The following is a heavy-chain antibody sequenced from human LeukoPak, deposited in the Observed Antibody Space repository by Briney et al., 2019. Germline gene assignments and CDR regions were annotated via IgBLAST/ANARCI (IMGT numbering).Heavy chain of an antibody. CDR1: GGSISSYY. CDR3: ARDVHIYGNAFGV. D-gene: IGHD1-1*01. CDR2: TYHSGST. Sequence: SETLSLTCTVSGGSISSYYWSWIRQSPAKGLEWIGSTYHSGSTYYNPSLKNRITISVDTSTNQFSLKLTSVTASDTAMYYCARDVHIYGNAFGVWGQGTMVTVSS. J-gene: IGHJ3*01. V-gene: IGHV4-38-2*02.